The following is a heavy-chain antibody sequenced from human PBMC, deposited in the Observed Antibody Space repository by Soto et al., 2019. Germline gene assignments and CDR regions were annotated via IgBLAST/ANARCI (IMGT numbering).Heavy chain of an antibody. CDR2: IYYSGST. J-gene: IGHJ4*02. CDR3: ARDSYDSSAYDY. V-gene: IGHV4-59*12. Sequence: PSETLSLTCTVSGGSISSYYWSWIRQPPGKGLEWIGYIYYSGSTNYNPSLKSRVTISVDTSKNQFSLKLSSVTAADTAVYYCARDSYDSSAYDYWGQGTLVTVSS. CDR1: GGSISSYY. D-gene: IGHD3-22*01.